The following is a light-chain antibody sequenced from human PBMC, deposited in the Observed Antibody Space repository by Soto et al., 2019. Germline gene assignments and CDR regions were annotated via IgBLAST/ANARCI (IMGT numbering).Light chain of an antibody. CDR3: SSYAGSNNWNVV. J-gene: IGLJ2*01. V-gene: IGLV2-8*01. CDR1: SSDVGGYNY. CDR2: EVS. Sequence: QSVLNQPPSASGSPGQSVTISCTGTSSDVGGYNYVSWYQQHPGKAPKLMIYEVSKRPSGVPDRFSGSKSGNTASLTVSGLQAEDEADYYCSSYAGSNNWNVVFGGGTKLTVL.